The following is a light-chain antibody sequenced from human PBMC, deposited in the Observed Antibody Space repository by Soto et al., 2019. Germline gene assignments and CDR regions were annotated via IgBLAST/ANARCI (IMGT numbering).Light chain of an antibody. Sequence: EIVMTQSPATLSVSPGERATLSCRASQSVSSNLAWYQQKPGQAPRLLMYGASTRATGIPARFSGSGSGTEFTLTISSLQSEDFAVYYCQQYNNWYTFGQGTKVDIK. CDR1: QSVSSN. CDR2: GAS. J-gene: IGKJ2*01. CDR3: QQYNNWYT. V-gene: IGKV3-15*01.